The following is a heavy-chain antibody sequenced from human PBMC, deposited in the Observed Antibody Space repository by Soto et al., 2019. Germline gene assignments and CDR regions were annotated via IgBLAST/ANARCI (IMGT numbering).Heavy chain of an antibody. V-gene: IGHV3-23*01. J-gene: IGHJ4*02. CDR1: GFTFSSYA. CDR2: ISGSRGST. D-gene: IGHD3-16*02. CDR3: AKASGLHLGELSLSSFDY. Sequence: EVQLLESGGGLVQPGGSLRLSCAASGFTFSSYAMSWVRQAPGKGLEWVSAISGSRGSTYYADSVKGRFTISRDNSKNTLYLQMNSLRAEDTAVYYCAKASGLHLGELSLSSFDYWGQGTLVTVSS.